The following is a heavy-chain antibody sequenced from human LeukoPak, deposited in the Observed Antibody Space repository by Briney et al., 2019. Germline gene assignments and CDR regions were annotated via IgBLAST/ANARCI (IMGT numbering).Heavy chain of an antibody. J-gene: IGHJ4*02. D-gene: IGHD3-10*01. CDR2: IYTSGST. CDR3: ARYYGSGSTGGYFDY. Sequence: SETLSLTCTVSGGSISSGSYYWSWIRQPAGKGLEWIGRIYTSGSTNYNPSLKSRVTISVDKSKNQFSLKLSSVTAADTAVYYCARYYGSGSTGGYFDYWGQGTLVTVSS. CDR1: GGSISSGSYY. V-gene: IGHV4-61*02.